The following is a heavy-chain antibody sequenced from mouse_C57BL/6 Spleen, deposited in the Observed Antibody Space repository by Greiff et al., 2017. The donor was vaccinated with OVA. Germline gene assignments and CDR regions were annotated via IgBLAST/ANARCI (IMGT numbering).Heavy chain of an antibody. J-gene: IGHJ2*01. CDR2: IHPNSGST. CDR3: ARWELSTTGFSLGY. CDR1: AYTFTSYW. Sequence: QVQLQQPGAELVKPGASVKLSCKASAYTFTSYWMHWVKQRPGQGLEWIGMIHPNSGSTNYNEKFKSKATLTVDKSSSTAYMQLSSLTSEDSAVYYCARWELSTTGFSLGYWGQGTTLTVSS. D-gene: IGHD1-1*01. V-gene: IGHV1-64*01.